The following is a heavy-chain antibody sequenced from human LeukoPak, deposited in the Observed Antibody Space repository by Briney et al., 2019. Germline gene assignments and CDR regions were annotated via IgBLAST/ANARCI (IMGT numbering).Heavy chain of an antibody. CDR2: IYSGGAT. V-gene: IGHV3-66*01. J-gene: IGHJ6*02. Sequence: GRSLRLSCAASGFTVSSNYMSWVRQAPGKGLEWVSVIYSGGATYYADSVKGRFTISGDNSKNTLYLQMNSLRAEDTAVYYCAGRTAKYGMDVWGQGSTVTVSS. CDR1: GFTVSSNY. CDR3: AGRTAKYGMDV.